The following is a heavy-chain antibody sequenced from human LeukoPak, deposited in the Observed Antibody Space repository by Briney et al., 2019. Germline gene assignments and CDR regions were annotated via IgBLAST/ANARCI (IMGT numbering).Heavy chain of an antibody. CDR3: ARLGGWLHPADAFDI. Sequence: SETLSLTCTVSGYSISSGYYWGWIRQPPGKGLEWIAEIHYSGSTHYSPSLQSRVIISVDRSQNHFSLSLRSVTAADTAMYFCARLGGWLHPADAFDIWGRGTMVTVSS. CDR2: IHYSGST. J-gene: IGHJ3*02. D-gene: IGHD5-24*01. V-gene: IGHV4-38-2*02. CDR1: GYSISSGYY.